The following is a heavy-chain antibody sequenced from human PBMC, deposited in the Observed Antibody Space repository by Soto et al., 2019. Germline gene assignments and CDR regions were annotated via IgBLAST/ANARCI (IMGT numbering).Heavy chain of an antibody. Sequence: QVQLVQSGAEVKKPGASVKVSCKASGYTFTSYDINWVRQATGQGLEWMGWMNPNSGNTGYAQKFQGRVTMTRNTSINTANMELSSLRSEDSPVYYGARKKTAGYDHWGQGPLFTFSS. CDR3: ARKKTAGYDH. J-gene: IGHJ4*02. CDR2: MNPNSGNT. CDR1: GYTFTSYD. V-gene: IGHV1-8*01. D-gene: IGHD6-13*01.